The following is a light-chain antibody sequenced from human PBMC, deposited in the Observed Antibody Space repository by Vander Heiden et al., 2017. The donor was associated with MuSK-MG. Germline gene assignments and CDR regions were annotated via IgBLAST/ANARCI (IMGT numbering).Light chain of an antibody. V-gene: IGKV1-33*01. J-gene: IGKJ4*01. CDR3: QQDYKPLT. Sequence: DIQMTQSPSSLSASVGDRVTITCQASQDIGQYLNWYQQRPGRAPDLLIYDASNLEAGVPSRFSGRGSGTVFTFTISSLQPEDIATYYCQQDYKPLTFGGGTKVEIK. CDR1: QDIGQY. CDR2: DAS.